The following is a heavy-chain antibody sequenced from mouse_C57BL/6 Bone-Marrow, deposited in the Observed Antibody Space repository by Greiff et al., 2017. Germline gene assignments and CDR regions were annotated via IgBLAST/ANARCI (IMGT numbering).Heavy chain of an antibody. J-gene: IGHJ4*01. Sequence: EVKLMESGPGMVKPSQSLSLTCTVTGYSITSGYDWHWIRHFPGNKLEWMGYISYSGSTNYNPSLKSRISITHATSTNQFFLKLNSVTTEDTATYYCAGGYGSSWVAMDYWGQGTSVTVSS. V-gene: IGHV3-1*01. D-gene: IGHD1-1*01. CDR3: AGGYGSSWVAMDY. CDR2: ISYSGST. CDR1: GYSITSGYD.